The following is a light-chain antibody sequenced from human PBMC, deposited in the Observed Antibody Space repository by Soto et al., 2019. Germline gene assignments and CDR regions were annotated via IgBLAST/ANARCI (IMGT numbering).Light chain of an antibody. Sequence: EIRLTQSPSSLSASVGARVTIACRASHDINNFLAWFQQKPGKVPELLMYAASSLKSGVPSRFSGSGSGTYFTLTIDGLQPEDFATYFCQNYNSVPYTFGQGTKLDIK. CDR3: QNYNSVPYT. V-gene: IGKV1-27*01. CDR2: AAS. J-gene: IGKJ2*01. CDR1: HDINNF.